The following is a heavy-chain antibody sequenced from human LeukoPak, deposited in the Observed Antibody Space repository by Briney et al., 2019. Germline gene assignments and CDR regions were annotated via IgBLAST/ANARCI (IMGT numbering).Heavy chain of an antibody. CDR2: ISYDGSNK. CDR3: ARSGYCSGGSCYAHAFDI. V-gene: IGHV3-30*04. D-gene: IGHD2-15*01. Sequence: HAGRSLRLSCAASGFTFSSYAMHWVRQAPGKGLEWVAVISYDGSNKYYADSVKGRLTISRDNSKNTLYLQMNSLRAEDTAVYYCARSGYCSGGSCYAHAFDIWGQGTMVTVSS. J-gene: IGHJ3*02. CDR1: GFTFSSYA.